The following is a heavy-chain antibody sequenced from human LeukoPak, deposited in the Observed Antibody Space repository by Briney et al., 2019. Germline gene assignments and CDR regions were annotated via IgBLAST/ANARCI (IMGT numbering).Heavy chain of an antibody. J-gene: IGHJ4*02. V-gene: IGHV3-74*01. CDR1: GFPFSTYW. CDR3: ARKTVPDY. CDR2: INSDGSNT. D-gene: IGHD1-1*01. Sequence: PGGSLRLSCVASGFPFSTYWMHWVRQAPGKGLIWVSHINSDGSNTRYVDSVKGRFTISRDNAQNTLYLQMNSLRAEDTGVYYCARKTVPDYWGQGTLVTVSS.